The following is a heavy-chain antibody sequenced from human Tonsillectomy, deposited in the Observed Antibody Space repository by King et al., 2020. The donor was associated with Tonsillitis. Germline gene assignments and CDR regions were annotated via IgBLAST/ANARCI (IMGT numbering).Heavy chain of an antibody. CDR1: GFTFSNYW. CDR3: ARGISAAGGRWYFDL. V-gene: IGHV3-7*04. CDR2: IRQDGSET. Sequence: VQLVESGGGLVQPGGSLRLSCAASGFTFSNYWMSWVRQAPGKGLEWVANIRQDGSETYYVDSVKGRFTISRDNAKNSLYLQMTSLRAEDTAVYYCARGISAAGGRWYFDLWGRGTLVTVPS. J-gene: IGHJ2*01. D-gene: IGHD6-13*01.